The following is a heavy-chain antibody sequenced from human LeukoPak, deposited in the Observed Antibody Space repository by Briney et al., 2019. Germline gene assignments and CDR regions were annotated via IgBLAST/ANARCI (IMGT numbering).Heavy chain of an antibody. V-gene: IGHV3-23*01. J-gene: IGHJ4*02. Sequence: PGGSLRLSCAASGFTFGIFSMTWVRQAPGKRLEWVSTVNPSGDSTYYANSVKGRFTISRDNSRDTIFLQMDSLRAGDTAIYYCAKDRAGTPWADWGQGTLVTVSS. CDR2: VNPSGDST. D-gene: IGHD1-1*01. CDR3: AKDRAGTPWAD. CDR1: GFTFGIFS.